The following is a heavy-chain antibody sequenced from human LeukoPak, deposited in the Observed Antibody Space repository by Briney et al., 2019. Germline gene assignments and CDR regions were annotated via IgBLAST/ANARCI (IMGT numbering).Heavy chain of an antibody. CDR3: ARMVVVTAYTFDY. J-gene: IGHJ4*02. CDR1: GFSLSTSGMR. CDR2: IDWDDDK. V-gene: IGHV2-70*04. D-gene: IGHD2-21*02. Sequence: SGPALVKPTQTLTLTCTFSGFSLSTSGMRVSWIRQPPGKALEWLTRIDWDDDKFYSTSLKTRLTISKDTSKNQVVLTMTNMDPVDTATYYCARMVVVTAYTFDYWGQGTLVTVSS.